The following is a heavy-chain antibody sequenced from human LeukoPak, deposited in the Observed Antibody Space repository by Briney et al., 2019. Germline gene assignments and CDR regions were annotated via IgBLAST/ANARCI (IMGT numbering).Heavy chain of an antibody. D-gene: IGHD5-18*01. CDR1: GFTFSSYG. CDR3: AKVNSPTITWILDYYYYYMDV. Sequence: GGSLRLSCAASGFTFSSYGMHWVRQAPGKGLEWVAFIRYDGSNKYYADSVKGRFTISRDNSKNTLYLQMNSLRAEDTAVYYCAKVNSPTITWILDYYYYYMDVWGKGTTVTVSS. J-gene: IGHJ6*03. V-gene: IGHV3-30*02. CDR2: IRYDGSNK.